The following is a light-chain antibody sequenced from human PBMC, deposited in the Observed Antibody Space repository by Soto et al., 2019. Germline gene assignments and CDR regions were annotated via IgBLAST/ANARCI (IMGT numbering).Light chain of an antibody. Sequence: DIPMTQSPSTLSASVGDRVTITCRASQSISNWLAWYQQKPGKAPNLLIYDASSLESGVPSRFSGSGSGTEFTLTISSLQPDDFATYYCQQYNSYPFTFGPGTKVDIK. CDR1: QSISNW. CDR2: DAS. J-gene: IGKJ3*01. V-gene: IGKV1-5*01. CDR3: QQYNSYPFT.